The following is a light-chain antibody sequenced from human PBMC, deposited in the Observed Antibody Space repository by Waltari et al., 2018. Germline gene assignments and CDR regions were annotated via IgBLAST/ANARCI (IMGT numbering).Light chain of an antibody. V-gene: IGLV2-14*03. Sequence: QSALTQPASVYGSPGQSITISCTGSSSDVGAYNYVSWYQQHPGKAPKLMIYDVSNRPSGVSNRFSGSKSGNTASLTISGLQTEDEADYYCSSYTSSNTQVFGTGTKVTVL. CDR3: SSYTSSNTQV. J-gene: IGLJ1*01. CDR1: SSDVGAYNY. CDR2: DVS.